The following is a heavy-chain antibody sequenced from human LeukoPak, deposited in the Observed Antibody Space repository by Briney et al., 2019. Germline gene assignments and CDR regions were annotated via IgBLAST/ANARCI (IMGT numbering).Heavy chain of an antibody. Sequence: ASVKVSCKASGYTFTSYGISWVRQAPGQGLEWMGWISAYNGNTNYAQKLQGRVTMTTDTSTSTAYMELRSLRSDDTAVYYCARDRLVRAMSTFSGFDYWGQGTLVTVSS. CDR3: ARDRLVRAMSTFSGFDY. V-gene: IGHV1-18*01. D-gene: IGHD1-26*01. CDR1: GYTFTSYG. CDR2: ISAYNGNT. J-gene: IGHJ4*02.